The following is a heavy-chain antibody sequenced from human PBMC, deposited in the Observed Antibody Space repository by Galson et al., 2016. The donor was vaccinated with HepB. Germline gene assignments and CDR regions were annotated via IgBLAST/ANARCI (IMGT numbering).Heavy chain of an antibody. J-gene: IGHJ4*02. V-gene: IGHV1-18*04. CDR3: ARDPYIGFGLPNLRKFDY. CDR2: ISAYNGDT. D-gene: IGHD3-3*01. CDR1: GYTFTSYG. Sequence: SVKVSCKASGYTFTSYGISWVRQAPGQGLEWMGWISAYNGDTNYAQKLQGRVTMTTDTSTNTAYMELRSLRSDDTAVYYCARDPYIGFGLPNLRKFDYWGQGTLVTVSP.